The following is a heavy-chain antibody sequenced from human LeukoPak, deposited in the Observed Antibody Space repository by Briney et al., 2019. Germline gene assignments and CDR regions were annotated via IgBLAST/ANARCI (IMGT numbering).Heavy chain of an antibody. J-gene: IGHJ4*02. D-gene: IGHD3-22*01. V-gene: IGHV4-34*01. Sequence: ASETLSLTCAVYGGSFSGYYWSWIRQPPGKGLEWIEEINHSGSTNYNPSLKSRVTISVDTSKNQFSLKLSSVTAADTAVYYCARGRREYYDSSGYLLDYWGQGTLVTVSS. CDR3: ARGRREYYDSSGYLLDY. CDR2: INHSGST. CDR1: GGSFSGYY.